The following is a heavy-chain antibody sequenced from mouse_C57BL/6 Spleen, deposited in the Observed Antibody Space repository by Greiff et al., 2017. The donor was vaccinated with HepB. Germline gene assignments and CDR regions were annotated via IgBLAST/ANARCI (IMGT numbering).Heavy chain of an antibody. CDR2: IFPGSGST. Sequence: VQLQESGPELVKPGASVKISCKASGYTFTDYYINWVKQRPGQGLEWIGWIFPGSGSTYYNEKFKGKATLTVDKSSSTAYMLLSSLTSEDSAVYFCARSEDYGSSLDYWGQGTTLTVSS. D-gene: IGHD1-1*01. J-gene: IGHJ2*01. CDR1: GYTFTDYY. V-gene: IGHV1-75*01. CDR3: ARSEDYGSSLDY.